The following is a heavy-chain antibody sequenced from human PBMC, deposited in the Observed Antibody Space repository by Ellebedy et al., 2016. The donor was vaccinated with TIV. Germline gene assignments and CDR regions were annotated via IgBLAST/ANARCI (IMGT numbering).Heavy chain of an antibody. CDR2: IDPSDSYT. V-gene: IGHV5-10-1*01. CDR3: ARHLGSGGDFDY. Sequence: GESLKISCNVSGYSFTNYWISSVRQMPGKGLEWLGKIDPSDSYTRYSPSFQGHITMSTDKSISVAYLQWSSLQASDTALYYCARHLGSGGDFDYWGQGTLLTVSS. J-gene: IGHJ4*02. D-gene: IGHD3-10*01. CDR1: GYSFTNYW.